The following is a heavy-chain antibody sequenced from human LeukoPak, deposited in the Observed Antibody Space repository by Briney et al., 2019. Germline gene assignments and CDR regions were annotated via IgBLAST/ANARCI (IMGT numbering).Heavy chain of an antibody. V-gene: IGHV4-34*01. CDR2: INHSGST. Sequence: PSETLSLTCAVYGGSFSGYYWSWIRQPPGKGLEWIGEINHSGSTNYNPSLKSRVTISVDTSKNQFSLKLSSVTAADTAVYYCASGPRLVVVPEYYFDYWGQGTLVIVSS. J-gene: IGHJ4*02. CDR3: ASGPRLVVVPEYYFDY. CDR1: GGSFSGYY. D-gene: IGHD3-22*01.